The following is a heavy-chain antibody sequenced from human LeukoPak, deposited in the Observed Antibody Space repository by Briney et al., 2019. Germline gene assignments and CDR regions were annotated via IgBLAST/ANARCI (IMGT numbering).Heavy chain of an antibody. J-gene: IGHJ1*01. D-gene: IGHD5-12*01. V-gene: IGHV3-21*01. CDR3: ARVVGAYDSAEYFQH. Sequence: GGSLRLSCAASGFTFSSYSMNWVRQAPGKGLEWVSSISSSSSYIYYADSVKGRFTISRDNAKNSLYLQMNSLRAEDTAVYYCARVVGAYDSAEYFQHWGQGTLVTVSS. CDR1: GFTFSSYS. CDR2: ISSSSSYI.